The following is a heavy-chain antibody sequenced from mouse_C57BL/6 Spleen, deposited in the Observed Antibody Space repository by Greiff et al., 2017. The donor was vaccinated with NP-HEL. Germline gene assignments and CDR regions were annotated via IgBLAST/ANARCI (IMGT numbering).Heavy chain of an antibody. CDR3: ARYGSSVDY. Sequence: EVQLQQSGPELVKPGASVKISCKASGYTFTDYYMNWVKQSHGKSLEWIGDINPNNGGTSYNQKFKGKATLTVDKSSSTAYMELRSLTSEDSAVYYGARYGSSVDYWGQGTTLTVAS. J-gene: IGHJ2*01. V-gene: IGHV1-26*01. CDR2: INPNNGGT. CDR1: GYTFTDYY. D-gene: IGHD1-1*01.